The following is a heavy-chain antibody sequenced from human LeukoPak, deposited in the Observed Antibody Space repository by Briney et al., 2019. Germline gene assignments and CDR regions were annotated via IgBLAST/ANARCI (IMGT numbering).Heavy chain of an antibody. CDR3: ARVIPGGYYVDY. CDR2: IYYSGST. CDR1: GGSINSYY. Sequence: PSETLSLTCTVSGGSINSYYWSWIRQPPGKGLEWIGYIYYSGSTNYNPSLKSRVTISVDTSKNQFSLKLSSVTAADTAVYYCARVIPGGYYVDYWGQGTLVTVSS. V-gene: IGHV4-59*01. J-gene: IGHJ4*02. D-gene: IGHD3-10*01.